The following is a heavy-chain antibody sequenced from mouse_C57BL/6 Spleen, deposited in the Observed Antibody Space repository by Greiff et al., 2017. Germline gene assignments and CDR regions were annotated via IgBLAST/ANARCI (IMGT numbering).Heavy chain of an antibody. Sequence: EVQLQESGPGLVKPSQSLSLTCSVTGYSITSGYYWNWIRQFPGNKLEWMGYISYDGSNNYNPSLKNRISITRDTSKNQFFLKLNSVTTEDTATYYCASFWDPFAYWGQGTLVTVSA. J-gene: IGHJ3*01. CDR1: GYSITSGYY. CDR2: ISYDGSN. D-gene: IGHD4-1*01. CDR3: ASFWDPFAY. V-gene: IGHV3-6*01.